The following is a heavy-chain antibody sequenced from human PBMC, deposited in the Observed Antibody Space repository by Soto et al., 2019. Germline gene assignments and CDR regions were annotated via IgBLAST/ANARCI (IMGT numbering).Heavy chain of an antibody. CDR3: ASFLCSSSCYLFYGMDV. J-gene: IGHJ6*02. D-gene: IGHD2-2*01. CDR1: GYTFTGYY. Sequence: GASVKVSFKASGYTFTGYYMHWVRQVPGQGLEWMGWINPNSGDTKYVQEFQGRVTMTRDTSISTAYMELSRLRSDDTAVYYCASFLCSSSCYLFYGMDVWGQGTTVTVSS. CDR2: INPNSGDT. V-gene: IGHV1-2*02.